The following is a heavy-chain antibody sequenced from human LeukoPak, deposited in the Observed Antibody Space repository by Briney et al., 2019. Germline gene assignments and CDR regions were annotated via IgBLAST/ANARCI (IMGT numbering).Heavy chain of an antibody. CDR1: GFTFGSYS. Sequence: GGSLRLSCAASGFTFGSYSMNWVRQAPGKGLEWLSYINSGSNSIKYADSVKGRFIISRDNAKNSLYLQMNSLRAEDTALYYCAREPPYGTWSLDYWGQGALVTVSS. CDR3: AREPPYGTWSLDY. CDR2: INSGSNSI. V-gene: IGHV3-48*01. D-gene: IGHD2-15*01. J-gene: IGHJ4*02.